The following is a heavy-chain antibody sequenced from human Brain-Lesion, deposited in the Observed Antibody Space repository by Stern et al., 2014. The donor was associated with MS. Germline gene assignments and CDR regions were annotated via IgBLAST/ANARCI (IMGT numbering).Heavy chain of an antibody. D-gene: IGHD3-10*01. CDR1: GYTFTGYY. J-gene: IGHJ6*02. Sequence: VQLVESGAEVKKPGGSGKVSCKASGYTFTGYYMYWVRQAPGQGLEWLGGIKPNSGGTHYAQKFQGRVTMTRDTSITTAYMELSRLRSDDTAVYYCARGYYGSGRPQKGMDVWGQGTTVTVSS. V-gene: IGHV1-2*02. CDR3: ARGYYGSGRPQKGMDV. CDR2: IKPNSGGT.